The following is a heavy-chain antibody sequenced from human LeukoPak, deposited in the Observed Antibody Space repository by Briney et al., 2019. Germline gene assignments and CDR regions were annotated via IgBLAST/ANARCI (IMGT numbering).Heavy chain of an antibody. CDR2: INHSGGT. CDR3: ARTIQNWFDP. J-gene: IGHJ5*02. Sequence: SETLSLTCAVYGGSFSGYYWSWIRQPPGKGLEWIGEINHSGGTNYNPSLKSRVTISVDTSKNQFSLKLSSVTAADTAVYYCARTIQNWFDPWGQGTLVTVSS. D-gene: IGHD1-14*01. CDR1: GGSFSGYY. V-gene: IGHV4-34*01.